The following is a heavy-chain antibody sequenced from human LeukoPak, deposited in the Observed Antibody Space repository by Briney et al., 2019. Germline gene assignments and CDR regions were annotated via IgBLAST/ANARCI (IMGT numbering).Heavy chain of an antibody. V-gene: IGHV5-51*01. J-gene: IGHJ3*02. D-gene: IGHD3-10*01. CDR1: GYSFTSYW. CDR3: ASRQSTVPGVKLRPPDAFDI. CDR2: IYPGDSDT. Sequence: GESLKSSCKGSGYSFTSYWIGWVRQMPGKGLEWMGIIYPGDSDTRYSPSFQGQVTISADKSISTAYLQWSSLKASDTAMYYCASRQSTVPGVKLRPPDAFDIWGQGTMVTVSS.